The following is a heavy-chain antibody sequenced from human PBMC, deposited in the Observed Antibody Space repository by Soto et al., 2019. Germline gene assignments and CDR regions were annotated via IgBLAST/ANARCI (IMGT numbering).Heavy chain of an antibody. D-gene: IGHD6-19*01. CDR1: GYTFTGYY. CDR2: INPNSGGT. Sequence: QVQLVQSGAEVKKPGASVKVSCKASGYTFTGYYMHWVRQAPGQGLEWMGWINPNSGGTNYAQKFQXXXTMTRDTSISXXYXEXXRLGSDDTAVYYCARDVGYSSGWYGDYYYYYGMDVWGQGTTVTVSS. V-gene: IGHV1-2*04. J-gene: IGHJ6*02. CDR3: ARDVGYSSGWYGDYYYYYGMDV.